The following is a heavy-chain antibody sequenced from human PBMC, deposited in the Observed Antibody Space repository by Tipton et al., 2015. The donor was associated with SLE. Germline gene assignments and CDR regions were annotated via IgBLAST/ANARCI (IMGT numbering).Heavy chain of an antibody. CDR2: ISAYNGNT. J-gene: IGHJ6*03. D-gene: IGHD3-10*01. V-gene: IGHV1-18*01. Sequence: QLVQSGAEVKKPGASVKVSCKASGYTFTSYGISWVRQAPGQGLEWMGWISAYNGNTNYAQKLQGRVTMTTDTSTSTAYMELRSLRSDAPALYHWARGAGAQGDYYCMDVWGKGTTFTVSS. CDR1: GYTFTSYG. CDR3: ARGAGAQGDYYCMDV.